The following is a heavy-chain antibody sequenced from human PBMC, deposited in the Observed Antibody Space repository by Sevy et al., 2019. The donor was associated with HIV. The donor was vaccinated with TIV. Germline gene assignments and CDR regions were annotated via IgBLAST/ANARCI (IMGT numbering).Heavy chain of an antibody. CDR1: GFTFSSYS. CDR3: ARDRRYRDYAVY. Sequence: GGSLRLSCAASGFTFSSYSMNWVRQAPGKGLEWVSSISSSSSYIYYADSVKGRFTISRDNAKNSLYLQMNSLRAEDTAVYYCARDRRYRDYAVYWGQGTLVTVSS. J-gene: IGHJ4*02. CDR2: ISSSSSYI. V-gene: IGHV3-21*01. D-gene: IGHD4-17*01.